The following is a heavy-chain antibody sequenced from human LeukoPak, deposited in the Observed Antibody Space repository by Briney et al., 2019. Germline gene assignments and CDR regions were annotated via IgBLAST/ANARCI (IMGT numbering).Heavy chain of an antibody. V-gene: IGHV3-7*01. CDR3: ARDTDDFQGLDI. CDR2: INLDGNGR. D-gene: IGHD3-3*01. CDR1: GFTFGDYV. Sequence: GRSLRLSCTASGFTFGDYVMSWVRQAPGKGLEWVANINLDGNGRFYVDSVKGRFTISRDNNKKSVYLQMNSLRAEDTAVYYCARDTDDFQGLDIWGQGTRVTVSS. J-gene: IGHJ3*02.